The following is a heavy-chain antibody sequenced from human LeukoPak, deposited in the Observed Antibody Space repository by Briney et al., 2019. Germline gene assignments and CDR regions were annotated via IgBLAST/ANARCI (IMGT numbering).Heavy chain of an antibody. D-gene: IGHD1-1*01. V-gene: IGHV3-30*18. J-gene: IGHJ4*02. Sequence: GGSLRLSCTVSGFTFTIYATHWVRQAPGKGLEWVAVTDGSNTFYADSVKGRFNLSSDKSKNTLYLQMNNLRVEDTAVYYCAKDLNAGAPDYFDSWGQGTLVTVSS. CDR2: TDGSNT. CDR1: GFTFTIYA. CDR3: AKDLNAGAPDYFDS.